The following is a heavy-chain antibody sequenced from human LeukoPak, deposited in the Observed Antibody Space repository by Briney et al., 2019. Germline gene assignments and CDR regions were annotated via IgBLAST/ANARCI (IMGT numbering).Heavy chain of an antibody. CDR2: ISGYNGNT. CDR1: GYTFTSYG. Sequence: ASVKVSCKASGYTFTSYGISWVRQAPGQGLEWMGWISGYNGNTNYAQKLQGRVTLTTDTSTSTAYMELGSLRSDDTAVYYCARPAVAGTMVDAFDIWGQGTMVTVSS. CDR3: ARPAVAGTMVDAFDI. J-gene: IGHJ3*02. D-gene: IGHD6-19*01. V-gene: IGHV1-18*01.